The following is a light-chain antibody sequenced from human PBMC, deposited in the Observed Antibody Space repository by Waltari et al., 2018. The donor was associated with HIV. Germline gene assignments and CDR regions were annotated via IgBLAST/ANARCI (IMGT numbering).Light chain of an antibody. CDR3: QQYSSPPRT. J-gene: IGKJ3*01. V-gene: IGKV1-NL1*01. Sequence: DTLMTQSLSSLSASFGATVTLTCGASHDIIISLAWYQKKPGESPALLIYDGSMLHQRASPRFTGGRSGPDYTLVISDLQPKDSATYCCQQYSSPPRTFGPGT. CDR2: DGS. CDR1: HDIIIS.